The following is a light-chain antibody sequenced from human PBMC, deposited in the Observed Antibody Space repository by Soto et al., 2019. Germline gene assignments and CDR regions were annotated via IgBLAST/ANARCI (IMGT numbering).Light chain of an antibody. CDR1: RSISTW. CDR3: QHYDTPGT. J-gene: IGKJ1*01. CDR2: DAS. Sequence: ESQLIQVLSTLSASVRDRVTITCRASRSISTWLAWYQQKRGKAPNLLIYDASSLESGVPSSFSGSGSGTEFTLTICVLPSDGLATCLAQHYDTPGTSRQGT. V-gene: IGKV1-5*01.